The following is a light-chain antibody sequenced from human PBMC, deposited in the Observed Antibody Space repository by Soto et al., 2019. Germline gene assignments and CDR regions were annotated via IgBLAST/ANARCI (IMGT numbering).Light chain of an antibody. J-gene: IGKJ4*01. V-gene: IGKV3-11*01. CDR2: DAS. CDR3: QQRSNWPPEVT. CDR1: QSVSSY. Sequence: EIVLTQSPATLSLSPGERATLSCRASQSVSSYLAWYQQKPGQAPRRLIYDASNRATGIPARFSGSGSGTDFTLTISSLEPEDFAVYYCQQRSNWPPEVTFGGGTKVEIK.